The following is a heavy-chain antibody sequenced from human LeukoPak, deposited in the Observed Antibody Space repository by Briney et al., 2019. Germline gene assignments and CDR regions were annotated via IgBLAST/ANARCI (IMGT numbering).Heavy chain of an antibody. D-gene: IGHD2-21*01. CDR2: VYYCGST. Sequence: PSETLSLTCTVSGGSFRSYYWSGMRQSPGKGLEWIGYVYYCGSTNYNPALKSRVTISFDTSENQFSLKLSSVAAADTAVYYCAREANSPTARYWYFDLWGRGTQVTVSS. CDR1: GGSFRSYY. CDR3: AREANSPTARYWYFDL. J-gene: IGHJ2*01. V-gene: IGHV4-59*01.